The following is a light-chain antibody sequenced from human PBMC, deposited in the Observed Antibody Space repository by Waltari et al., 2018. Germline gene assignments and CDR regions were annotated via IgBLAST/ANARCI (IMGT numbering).Light chain of an antibody. CDR3: ALYLGSGIWV. V-gene: IGLV8-61*01. Sequence: QTVVTQEPSFSVSPGGTVTLTCGLSSGSVSTSHYPSWSQQTPGPAPRTLIYSTFTRASGVPDRFSGSIVGNKAALTITGAQADNESEFYCALYLGSGIWVFGGGTRLTVL. CDR2: STF. J-gene: IGLJ3*02. CDR1: SGSVSTSHY.